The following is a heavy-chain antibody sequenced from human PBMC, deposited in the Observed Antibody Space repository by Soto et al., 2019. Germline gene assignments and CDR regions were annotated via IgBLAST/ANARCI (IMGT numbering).Heavy chain of an antibody. CDR2: IYYSGST. J-gene: IGHJ6*02. D-gene: IGHD5-12*01. CDR1: GGSISSGGYY. Sequence: QVQLQESGPGLVKPSQTLSLTCTVSGGSISSGGYYWSWIRQHPGKGLEWIGYIYYSGSTYYNPSLKSRVTISVDTSKNQFSLKLSSVTAADTAVYYCARDVYSCYESSTGGVYYYYYGMDVWGQGTTVTVSS. V-gene: IGHV4-31*03. CDR3: ARDVYSCYESSTGGVYYYYYGMDV.